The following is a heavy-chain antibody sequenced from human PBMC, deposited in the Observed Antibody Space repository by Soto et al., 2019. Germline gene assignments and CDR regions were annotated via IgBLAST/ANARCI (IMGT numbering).Heavy chain of an antibody. Sequence: QVQLVQSGAEVKKPGSSVKVSCKASGGTFSSYAISWVRQAPGQGLEWMGGIIPIFGTAHYAKKFQGRVTITADESTSTADMELSSLRSEDTAVYYCARESRYCSGGSCYFLPGIDYWGQGTLVTVSS. D-gene: IGHD2-15*01. CDR1: GGTFSSYA. CDR3: ARESRYCSGGSCYFLPGIDY. CDR2: IIPIFGTA. V-gene: IGHV1-69*12. J-gene: IGHJ4*02.